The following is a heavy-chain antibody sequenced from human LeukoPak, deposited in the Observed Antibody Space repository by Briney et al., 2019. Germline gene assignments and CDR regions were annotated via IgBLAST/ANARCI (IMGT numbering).Heavy chain of an antibody. J-gene: IGHJ4*02. Sequence: GGSLRLSCAASGFTFSSYAMSWVRQAPGKGLEWVSAISGSGGSTYYADSVKGRFTISRDNSKNTLYLQMNSLRAEDTAVYYCAKDSLYSYASYYFDYWGQGTLVTVSS. CDR1: GFTFSSYA. CDR3: AKDSLYSYASYYFDY. V-gene: IGHV3-23*01. D-gene: IGHD5-18*01. CDR2: ISGSGGST.